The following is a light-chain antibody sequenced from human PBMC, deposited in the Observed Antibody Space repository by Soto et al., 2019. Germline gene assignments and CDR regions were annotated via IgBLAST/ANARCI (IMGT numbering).Light chain of an antibody. CDR2: GAS. Sequence: EVVMTQSPATLSGSPGEKAALTCPASQSVSTNLAWYQQRPGQAPRLLIHGASTRATGVPTRISGSGSGTECTLTISSLQSEDVAVYYCQQYNSWPLTLGGGTKVDIK. CDR3: QQYNSWPLT. CDR1: QSVSTN. J-gene: IGKJ4*01. V-gene: IGKV3D-15*01.